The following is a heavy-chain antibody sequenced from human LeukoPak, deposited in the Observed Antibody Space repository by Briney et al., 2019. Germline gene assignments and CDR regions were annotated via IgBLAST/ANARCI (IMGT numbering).Heavy chain of an antibody. J-gene: IGHJ4*02. D-gene: IGHD7-27*01. V-gene: IGHV3-33*06. CDR3: AKDTGHLILGDY. Sequence: PGGSLRLSCAASGITFSTSGMHWVRQAPGKGLEWVAVIWCDGSQKYYADSVKGRFTISRDNSKDTLFLQMNSLTLEDTAVYYCAKDTGHLILGDYWGQGTLVIVSS. CDR1: GITFSTSG. CDR2: IWCDGSQK.